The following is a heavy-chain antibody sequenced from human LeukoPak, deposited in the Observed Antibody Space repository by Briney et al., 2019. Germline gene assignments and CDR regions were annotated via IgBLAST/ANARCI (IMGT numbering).Heavy chain of an antibody. CDR1: GGSFSGYY. D-gene: IGHD5-18*01. V-gene: IGHV4-34*01. Sequence: PSETLSLTCAVYGGSFSGYYWSWIRQPPGKGLEWIGEINHSGSTNYNPSLKSRVTISVDTSKNQFSLKLSSVTAADTAVYYCARVRYSYGYCFDYWGQGTLVTVSS. J-gene: IGHJ4*02. CDR2: INHSGST. CDR3: ARVRYSYGYCFDY.